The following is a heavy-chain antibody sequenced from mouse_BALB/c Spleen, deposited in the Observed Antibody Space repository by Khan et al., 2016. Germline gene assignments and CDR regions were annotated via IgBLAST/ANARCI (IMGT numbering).Heavy chain of an antibody. Sequence: QVQLQQSGAELVRPGASVTLSCKASGYTFTDYEMHWVKQTPVHGLEWIGAIDPETGGTAYNQKFKGKATLTADKYSSTAYMELRSLTSEDSAVYYGTRRPRDYWGQGTTLTVSS. CDR1: GYTFTDYE. J-gene: IGHJ2*01. V-gene: IGHV1-15*01. CDR2: IDPETGGT. D-gene: IGHD2-10*02. CDR3: TRRPRDY.